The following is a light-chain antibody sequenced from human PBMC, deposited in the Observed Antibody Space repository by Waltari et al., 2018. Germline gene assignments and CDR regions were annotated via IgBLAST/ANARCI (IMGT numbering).Light chain of an antibody. CDR3: RQVKSHPLT. CDR2: AAS. J-gene: IGKJ4*01. Sequence: TCRASQGRTNSLAWFEKKPGEAPRSLIYAASTLQSGVPSRFSGSGSGTDFTLTISSLQPEDSATYYCRQVKSHPLTFGGGTKVEI. CDR1: QGRTNS. V-gene: IGKV1-16*01.